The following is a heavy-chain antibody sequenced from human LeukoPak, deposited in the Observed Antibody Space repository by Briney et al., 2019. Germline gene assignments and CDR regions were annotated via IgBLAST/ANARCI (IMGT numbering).Heavy chain of an antibody. CDR2: ISFDGVKT. CDR1: GFTFSSNG. D-gene: IGHD1-26*01. CDR3: AKDCGSRRAAYGMDV. V-gene: IGHV3-30*18. J-gene: IGHJ6*02. Sequence: GRSLRLSCAASGFTFSSNGMHWVRQAPGKGLERVALISFDGVKTDYADSVKGRFTTSRDSSQNTLYLQMNSLRAEDTAVYYCAKDCGSRRAAYGMDVWGQGTTVTVSS.